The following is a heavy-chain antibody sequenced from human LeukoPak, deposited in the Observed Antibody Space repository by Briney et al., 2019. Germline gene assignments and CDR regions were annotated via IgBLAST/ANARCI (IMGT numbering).Heavy chain of an antibody. D-gene: IGHD3-16*01. Sequence: ASVTVSCKASGYTFSDFYIHWVRQAPGQGLEWVGWINPSVGGTNYAPQFQGRVTIARDTSISTAYMELRRLTSDDTAVYYCAKDRRGPKSYHYFYYMDVWGKGTTVSVSS. V-gene: IGHV1-2*02. CDR1: GYTFSDFY. J-gene: IGHJ6*03. CDR3: AKDRRGPKSYHYFYYMDV. CDR2: INPSVGGT.